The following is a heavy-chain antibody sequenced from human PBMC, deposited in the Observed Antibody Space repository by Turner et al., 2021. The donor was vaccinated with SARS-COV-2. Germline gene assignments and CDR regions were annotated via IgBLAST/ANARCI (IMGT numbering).Heavy chain of an antibody. CDR3: ARGGNSGNYFDY. Sequence: QVQLVQSGAEVTKPGSSVKVSCKTSGGTFSSYAISWVRQAPGQGLEWMGVIIPILAIANYAQKFQGRVTITADKSTSTAYMELSSLRSEDTAVYYCARGGNSGNYFDYWGQGTLVTVSS. CDR1: GGTFSSYA. CDR2: IIPILAIA. D-gene: IGHD2-21*02. J-gene: IGHJ4*02. V-gene: IGHV1-69*10.